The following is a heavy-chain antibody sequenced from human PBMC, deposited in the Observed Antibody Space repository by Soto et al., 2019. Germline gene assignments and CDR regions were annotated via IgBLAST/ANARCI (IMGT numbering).Heavy chain of an antibody. Sequence: GASVHVSCKASGYTFTSYYMHWVRQAPGQGLEWMGIINPSGGSTSYAQKFQGRVTMTRDTSTSTVYMELSSLRSEDTAVYYCARGRDIVVVPAAIDYWGQGTLVTVSS. CDR2: INPSGGST. CDR1: GYTFTSYY. D-gene: IGHD2-2*01. V-gene: IGHV1-46*01. J-gene: IGHJ4*02. CDR3: ARGRDIVVVPAAIDY.